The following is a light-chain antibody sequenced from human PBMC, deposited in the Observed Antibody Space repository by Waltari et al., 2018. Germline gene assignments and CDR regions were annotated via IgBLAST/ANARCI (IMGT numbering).Light chain of an antibody. J-gene: IGLJ2*01. CDR3: SSYTSTTTLV. CDR1: SSDVGAYKY. CDR2: DVS. Sequence: QSALSQPASVSGSPGQSITISCTGTSSDVGAYKYVPWYQHHPGRAPKLILFDVSELPSGISNRFSGSKSGNTASLTISGLQTEDEADYYCSSYTSTTTLVFGGGTKVTVL. V-gene: IGLV2-14*03.